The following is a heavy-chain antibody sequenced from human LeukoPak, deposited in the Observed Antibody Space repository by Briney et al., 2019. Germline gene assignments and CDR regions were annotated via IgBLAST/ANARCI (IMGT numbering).Heavy chain of an antibody. D-gene: IGHD6-13*01. V-gene: IGHV3-30*04. J-gene: IGHJ4*02. CDR1: GFTFSSYG. Sequence: PGGSLRLSCAASGFTFSSYGMHWVRQAPGKGLEWVAVISYDGSNKYYADSVKGRFTISRDNSKNTLYLQMNSLRAEDTAVYYCAREEPSYRSSWGPFDYWGQGTLVTVSS. CDR3: AREEPSYRSSWGPFDY. CDR2: ISYDGSNK.